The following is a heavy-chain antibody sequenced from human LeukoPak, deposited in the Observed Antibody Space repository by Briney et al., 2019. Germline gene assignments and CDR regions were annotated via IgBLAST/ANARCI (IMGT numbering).Heavy chain of an antibody. D-gene: IGHD2-15*01. CDR1: GFTFSTYV. V-gene: IGHV4-34*01. Sequence: GSLRLSCAASGFTFSTYVMSWIRQPPGKGLEWIGEINHSGRTNYNPSLKSRVTISVDSSKNQFSLRLSFVTAADTAVYYCARILGYCSGGTCPERYFDLWGRGTLVTVSS. J-gene: IGHJ2*01. CDR2: INHSGRT. CDR3: ARILGYCSGGTCPERYFDL.